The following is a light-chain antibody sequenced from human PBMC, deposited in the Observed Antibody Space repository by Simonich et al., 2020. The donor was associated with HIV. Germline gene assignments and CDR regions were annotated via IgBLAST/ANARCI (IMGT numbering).Light chain of an antibody. V-gene: IGKV3-15*01. J-gene: IGKJ4*01. CDR1: QSVSYKY. Sequence: IVIKPSPTTPSVFSGGRAPPPCRASQSVSYKYLAWYQQKPGQAPRLLIYGASTRATGIPARFSGSGSGTEFTLTISSMQSEDFAIYYCQQRSNWPLTFGGGTKVEIK. CDR2: GAS. CDR3: QQRSNWPLT.